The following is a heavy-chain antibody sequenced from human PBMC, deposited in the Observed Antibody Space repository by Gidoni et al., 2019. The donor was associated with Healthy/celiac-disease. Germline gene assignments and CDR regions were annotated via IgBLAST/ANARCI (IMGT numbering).Heavy chain of an antibody. V-gene: IGHV4-59*08. Sequence: QVQLQESGPGLVKPSETLSLTCTVSGGSISSYYWSWIRQPPGKGLEWIGYIYYSGSTNYNPSLKSRVTISVDTSKNQFSLKLSSVTAADTAVYYCARQSRTTYYYGMDVWGQGTTVTVSS. D-gene: IGHD1-1*01. CDR3: ARQSRTTYYYGMDV. CDR2: IYYSGST. J-gene: IGHJ6*02. CDR1: GGSISSYY.